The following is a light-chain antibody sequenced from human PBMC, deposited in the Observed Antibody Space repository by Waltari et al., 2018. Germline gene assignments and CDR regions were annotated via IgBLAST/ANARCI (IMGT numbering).Light chain of an antibody. CDR3: SSYTTTSTRL. J-gene: IGLJ2*01. Sequence: QSALTQPASVSGSPGQSITISCTGTSSDVGAYNYVSWYQQHPGKAPKRIIYDVSYRPSGIFNRFSGSKSGNTASLTISGLQTEDEADYYCSSYTTTSTRLFGGGTKLTVL. CDR2: DVS. V-gene: IGLV2-14*03. CDR1: SSDVGAYNY.